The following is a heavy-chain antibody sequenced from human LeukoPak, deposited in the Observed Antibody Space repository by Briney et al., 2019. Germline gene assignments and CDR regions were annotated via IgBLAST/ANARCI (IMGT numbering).Heavy chain of an antibody. CDR3: ARGEFGFDF. CDR1: GFTFSSYS. V-gene: IGHV3-21*01. J-gene: IGHJ4*02. D-gene: IGHD3-10*01. Sequence: PGGSLILSCAASGFTFSSYSMNWVRQAPGKGLEWVSSISSSSSYMYYADSVKGRFTISRDNANNSLYLQMNSLRAEDTAVYYCARGEFGFDFWGQGTLVTVSS. CDR2: ISSSSSYM.